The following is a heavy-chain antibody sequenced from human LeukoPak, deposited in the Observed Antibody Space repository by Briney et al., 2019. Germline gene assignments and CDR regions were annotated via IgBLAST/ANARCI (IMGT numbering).Heavy chain of an antibody. Sequence: ASVTVSCKASGYTFTGYYLHWVRQAPGQGLEWMGWIYPKTGGTSYAQNFQGRVTMTRDTSISTAYMDLSRLRSDDTAVYYCARNTAPGYGLDVWGQGTPVTVSS. D-gene: IGHD5-18*01. CDR1: GYTFTGYY. V-gene: IGHV1-2*02. CDR3: ARNTAPGYGLDV. CDR2: IYPKTGGT. J-gene: IGHJ6*02.